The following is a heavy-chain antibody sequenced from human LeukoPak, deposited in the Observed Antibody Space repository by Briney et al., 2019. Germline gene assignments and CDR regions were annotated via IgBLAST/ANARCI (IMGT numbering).Heavy chain of an antibody. V-gene: IGHV3-74*01. CDR3: ARRVVVPAAPYYFDY. J-gene: IGHJ4*02. D-gene: IGHD2-2*01. Sequence: GGSLRLSCAASGFTFSSFWMHWVRQAPRKGLVWVSRINSDGSSTSYADSVKGRFTISRDNAKNTLYLQMNSLRAEDTAVYYCARRVVVPAAPYYFDYWGQGTLVTVSS. CDR1: GFTFSSFW. CDR2: INSDGSST.